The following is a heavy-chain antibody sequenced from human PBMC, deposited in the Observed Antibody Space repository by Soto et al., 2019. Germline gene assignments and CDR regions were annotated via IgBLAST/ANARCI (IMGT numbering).Heavy chain of an antibody. Sequence: GGSLRLSCAASGFTFSSYAMSWVRQAPGKGLEWVSAISGSGGSTYYADSVKGRFTISRDNSKNTLYLQMNSLRAEDTAVYYCAKVYRRGIAVAGTVDAFDIWGQGTMVTVSS. CDR1: GFTFSSYA. D-gene: IGHD6-19*01. CDR2: ISGSGGST. CDR3: AKVYRRGIAVAGTVDAFDI. V-gene: IGHV3-23*01. J-gene: IGHJ3*02.